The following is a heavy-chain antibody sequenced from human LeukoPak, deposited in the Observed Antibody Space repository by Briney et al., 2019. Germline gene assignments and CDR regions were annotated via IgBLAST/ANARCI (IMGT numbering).Heavy chain of an antibody. J-gene: IGHJ4*01. Sequence: GGSLRLSCAGSGFDFRGQWTSWLRQAAEEGPEWVAHIKPDGSEKYYVDSVKGRFIISRDDARNSLSLQMNSLRAEDTAVYYCAGSFGDVKMFWGQGTLVTVSS. D-gene: IGHD3-10*01. CDR1: GFDFRGQW. CDR3: AGSFGDVKMF. CDR2: IKPDGSEK. V-gene: IGHV3-7*01.